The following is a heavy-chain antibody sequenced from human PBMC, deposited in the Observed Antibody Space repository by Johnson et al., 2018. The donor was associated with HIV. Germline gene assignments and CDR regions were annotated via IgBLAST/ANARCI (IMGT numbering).Heavy chain of an antibody. CDR3: ARDDTMMHGFDI. Sequence: VQLVESGGGLVQPGGSLRLSCVASGFTFSRYAIHWVRQAPGQGLEYVSGISSNGGSTYYAHSVKGRFIISRDNSKNTLYLQMNSLRAEDTAVYYCARDDTMMHGFDIWGQGTMVTVSS. J-gene: IGHJ3*02. CDR1: GFTFSRYA. CDR2: ISSNGGST. V-gene: IGHV3-64*01. D-gene: IGHD3-22*01.